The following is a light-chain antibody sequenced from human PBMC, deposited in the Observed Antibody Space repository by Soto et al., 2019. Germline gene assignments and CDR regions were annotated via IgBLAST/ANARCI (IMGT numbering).Light chain of an antibody. CDR2: GNN. J-gene: IGLJ1*01. Sequence: QSVLTQPPSLSVSPVQSVTISCTVSISNIGAGYDVHWYQRLPGTAPKLLIFGNNNRPLGGPDRFSGSKSGTSASLAITGLQTEDEADYYCQXYDNRXDYVFGTGTKVTVL. CDR3: QXYDNRXDYV. V-gene: IGLV1-40*01. CDR1: ISNIGAGYD.